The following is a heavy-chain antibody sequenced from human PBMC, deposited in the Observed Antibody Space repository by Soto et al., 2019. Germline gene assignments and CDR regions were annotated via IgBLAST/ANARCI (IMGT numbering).Heavy chain of an antibody. Sequence: EVQLLESGGGLVQPGGSLRLSCAASGFTFSSYAMSWVRQAPGKGLEWVSAISGSGGSTYYADSVKGRFTISRDNSKNTLYLQMNSLRAEDTAVYYCAKGSGSYYYYYYGMDVWGQGTTVTVSS. CDR1: GFTFSSYA. CDR3: AKGSGSYYYYYYGMDV. CDR2: ISGSGGST. J-gene: IGHJ6*02. V-gene: IGHV3-23*01. D-gene: IGHD3-10*01.